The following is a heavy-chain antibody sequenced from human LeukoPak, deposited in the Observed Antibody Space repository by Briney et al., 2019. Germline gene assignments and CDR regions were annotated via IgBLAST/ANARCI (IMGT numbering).Heavy chain of an antibody. Sequence: PGGSLRLSCAGSGFTFSSYSMNWVRQAPGKGLEWVSYISSSSSTIYYADSVKGRFTISRDNAKNSLYLQMNSLRDEDTAVYYCASNRYSRSSSSFDYWGQGTLVTVSS. D-gene: IGHD1-26*01. CDR3: ASNRYSRSSSSFDY. CDR2: ISSSSSTI. V-gene: IGHV3-48*02. J-gene: IGHJ4*02. CDR1: GFTFSSYS.